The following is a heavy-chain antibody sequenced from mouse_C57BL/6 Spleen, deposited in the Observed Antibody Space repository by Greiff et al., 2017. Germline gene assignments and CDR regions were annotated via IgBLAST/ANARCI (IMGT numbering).Heavy chain of an antibody. Sequence: VKLMESGAELARPGASVKMSCKASGYTFTSYTMHWVKQRPGQGLEWIGYINPSSGYTKYNQKFKDKATLTADKSSSTAYMQLSSLTSEDSAVYYCAIYYDYEGYFDYWGQGTTLTVSS. CDR1: GYTFTSYT. V-gene: IGHV1-4*01. CDR3: AIYYDYEGYFDY. CDR2: INPSSGYT. J-gene: IGHJ2*01. D-gene: IGHD2-4*01.